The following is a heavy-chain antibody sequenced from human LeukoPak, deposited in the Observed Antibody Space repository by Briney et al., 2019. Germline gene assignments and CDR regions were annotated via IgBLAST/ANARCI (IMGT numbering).Heavy chain of an antibody. J-gene: IGHJ4*02. CDR3: AKAGAVVVVAAKYFDY. CDR2: ISGSGDST. V-gene: IGHV3-23*01. D-gene: IGHD2-15*01. CDR1: GFTFSSYA. Sequence: QPGGSLRLSCAASGFTFSSYAMSWVRQAPGKGLEWVSAISGSGDSTYYADSVKGRFTISRDNSKNTLYLQMNSLRAEDTAVYYCAKAGAVVVVAAKYFDYWGQGTLVTVSS.